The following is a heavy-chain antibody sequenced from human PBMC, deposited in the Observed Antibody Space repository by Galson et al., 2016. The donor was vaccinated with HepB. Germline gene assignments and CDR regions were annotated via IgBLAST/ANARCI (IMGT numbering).Heavy chain of an antibody. CDR2: IYNSVST. Sequence: SETLSLTCTVSDGSISGSTYYWGWIRQPPGKGLEWIGSIYNSVSTYYSPSLKSRVTISVDTSKNQFSLKLRSVTAADTAVYYCARLTGSTYYMDVWGKGTTVTVSS. V-gene: IGHV4-39*01. D-gene: IGHD1-14*01. CDR3: ARLTGSTYYMDV. CDR1: DGSISGSTYY. J-gene: IGHJ6*03.